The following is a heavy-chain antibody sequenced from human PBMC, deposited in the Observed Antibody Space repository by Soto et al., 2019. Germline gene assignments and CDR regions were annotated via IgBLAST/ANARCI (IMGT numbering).Heavy chain of an antibody. CDR2: INAGNGNR. V-gene: IGHV1-3*01. CDR1: GYTFTSYA. D-gene: IGHD3-10*01. J-gene: IGHJ6*02. Sequence: ASVKVSCKASGYTFTSYAMHLVRQAPGQRLEWMGWINAGNGNRKYSQKFQGRVTITRDTSASTAYMELSSLRSEDTAVYYCARYGLRGVVDVWGQGTTVTVSS. CDR3: ARYGLRGVVDV.